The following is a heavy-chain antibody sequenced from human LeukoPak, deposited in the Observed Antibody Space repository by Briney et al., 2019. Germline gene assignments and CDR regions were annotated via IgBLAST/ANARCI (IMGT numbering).Heavy chain of an antibody. D-gene: IGHD6-13*01. CDR1: GLSFSSYD. CDR2: ISTSGSSI. V-gene: IGHV3-48*03. Sequence: PGGSLRLSCVAAGLSFSSYDMYWVRQAPGKGLELVAYISTSGSSIDYADSVKGRFTISRDNGKSSVFLQMNSLSVEDTAVYYCVPPAAGLPRTISTEYLQDWGQGTLVTVSS. CDR3: VPPAAGLPRTISTEYLQD. J-gene: IGHJ1*01.